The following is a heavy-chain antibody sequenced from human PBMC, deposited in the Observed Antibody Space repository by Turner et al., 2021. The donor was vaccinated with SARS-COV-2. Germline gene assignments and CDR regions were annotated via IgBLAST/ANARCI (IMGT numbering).Heavy chain of an antibody. V-gene: IGHV3-23*01. CDR3: AKGITVGPTIGMDV. CDR2: ISGTAYST. D-gene: IGHD1-26*01. Sequence: EVQLLESGGGLVQPGGALRRSCVPSGFTFDNYALTWVRQAPGKGLEWVSTISGTAYSTDYADSVRGRFSISRDFSKNTMYLQMNSLRAEDTAVYYCAKGITVGPTIGMDVWGHGTRVTVSS. J-gene: IGHJ6*02. CDR1: GFTFDNYA.